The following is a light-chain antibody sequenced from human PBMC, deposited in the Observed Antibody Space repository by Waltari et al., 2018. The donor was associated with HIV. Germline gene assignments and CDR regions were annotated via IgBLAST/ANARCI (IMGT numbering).Light chain of an antibody. J-gene: IGLJ2*01. CDR3: QSYDSSLSGYVV. CDR2: GNS. Sequence: QSVLTQPPSVSGAPGQRVTISCTGSSSNIGAGYDVHWYQQLPGTDPKLLTSGNSNRPSGVPDRFSGSKSGTAASLASTGLQAEDEADYYCQSYDSSLSGYVVFGGGTKLTVL. CDR1: SSNIGAGYD. V-gene: IGLV1-40*01.